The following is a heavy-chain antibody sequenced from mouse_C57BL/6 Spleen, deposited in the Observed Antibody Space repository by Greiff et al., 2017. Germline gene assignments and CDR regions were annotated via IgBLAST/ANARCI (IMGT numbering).Heavy chain of an antibody. D-gene: IGHD1-1*01. V-gene: IGHV1-42*01. CDR1: GYSFTGYY. CDR3: ARGTGSSLAWFAY. J-gene: IGHJ3*01. Sequence: EVQLQQSGPELVKPGASVKISCKASGYSFTGYYMNWVKQSPEKSLEWIGEINPSTGGTTYNQKFKAKATLTVDKSYSTAYMQLKSLTSEDSAVYYCARGTGSSLAWFAYWGQGTLVTVSA. CDR2: INPSTGGT.